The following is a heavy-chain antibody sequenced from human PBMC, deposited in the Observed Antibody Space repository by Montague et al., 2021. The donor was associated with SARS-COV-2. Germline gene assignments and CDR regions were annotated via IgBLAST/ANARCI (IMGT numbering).Heavy chain of an antibody. CDR1: GFSLSTSGMC. CDR2: XXWXXXK. CDR3: ARGYYDILTGYLDAFDI. Sequence: PALGKPTQTLTLTCTFSGFSLSTSGMCVSWIRQPPGKALEWLAXXXWXXXKYXSTSLKTRLTISKDTSKNPVVLTMTNMDPVDTATYYCARGYYDILTGYLDAFDIWGQGKMVTVSS. V-gene: IGHV2-70*01. D-gene: IGHD3-9*01. J-gene: IGHJ3*02.